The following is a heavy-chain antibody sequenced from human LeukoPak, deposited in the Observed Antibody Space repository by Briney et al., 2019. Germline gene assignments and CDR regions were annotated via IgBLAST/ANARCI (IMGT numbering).Heavy chain of an antibody. J-gene: IGHJ4*02. CDR1: GYTLTELS. CDR3: ATAAAVAHIFDY. CDR2: FDPEDGET. Sequence: ASVKVSCKVSGYTLTELSMHWVRQAPGKGLEWMGGFDPEDGETIYAQKFQGRVTMTEDTSTDTAYMELSSLRSEDTAVYYCATAAAVAHIFDYWGQGTLVTVCS. D-gene: IGHD6-19*01. V-gene: IGHV1-24*01.